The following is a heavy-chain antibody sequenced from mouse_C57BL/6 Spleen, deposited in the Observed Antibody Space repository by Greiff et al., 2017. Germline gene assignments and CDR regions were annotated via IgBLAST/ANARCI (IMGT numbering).Heavy chain of an antibody. CDR1: GFNINDDY. V-gene: IGHV14-4*01. J-gene: IGHJ3*01. CDR2: IDPENGDT. D-gene: IGHD2-4*01. CDR3: TRYDYDGTY. Sequence: VQLQQSGAELVRPGASVKLSCTASGFNINDDYMHWVKQRPEQGLEWIGWIDPENGDTEYASKFQGKATITADTSSNTAYLQLSSLTSEDTAVYYCTRYDYDGTYWGQGTLVTVSA.